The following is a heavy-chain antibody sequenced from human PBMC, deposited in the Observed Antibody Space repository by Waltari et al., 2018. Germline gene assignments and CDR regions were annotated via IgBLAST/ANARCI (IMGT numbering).Heavy chain of an antibody. J-gene: IGHJ4*02. CDR1: GDTFRRYA. CDR2: IIPLFGTT. V-gene: IGHV1-69*12. CDR3: ARSYYYDRRANYPSLGAFDS. D-gene: IGHD3-22*01. Sequence: QVQLVQSGAEVKQPGSSMKASCKASGDTFRRYAISWVRQAPGQGLEWMGGIIPLFGTTNYAQKFQGRATMTADEPTSTAYVELRSLKSEDTAVYFCARSYYYDRRANYPSLGAFDSWGQGTLVTVAS.